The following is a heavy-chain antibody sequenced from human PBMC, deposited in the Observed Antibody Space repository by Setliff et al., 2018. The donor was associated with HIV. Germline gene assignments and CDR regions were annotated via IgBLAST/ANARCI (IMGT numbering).Heavy chain of an antibody. D-gene: IGHD5-12*01. CDR3: ARDEFQRATIRGAFDY. J-gene: IGHJ4*02. Sequence: GASVKVSCKASGYTFTSYGVSWVRQAPGQGLEWMGWISAYNRNVNYSQKVQGRVTMTTDTSTSTAYMELSSLRSEDTAVYYCARDEFQRATIRGAFDYWGQGTLVTVSS. CDR1: GYTFTSYG. V-gene: IGHV1-18*01. CDR2: ISAYNRNV.